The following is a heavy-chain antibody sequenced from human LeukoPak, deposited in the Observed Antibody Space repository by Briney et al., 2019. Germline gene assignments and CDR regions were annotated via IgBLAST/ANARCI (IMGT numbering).Heavy chain of an antibody. V-gene: IGHV1-69*04. CDR1: GGTFSSYA. Sequence: SVKVSCKASGGTFSSYAISWVRQAPGQGLEWMGRIIPILGIANYAQKFQGRVTITADKSTSTAYMELSSLRSEDTAVYYCASDVPGIAVAGPVDYWGQGTLVTVSS. CDR2: IIPILGIA. J-gene: IGHJ4*02. CDR3: ASDVPGIAVAGPVDY. D-gene: IGHD6-19*01.